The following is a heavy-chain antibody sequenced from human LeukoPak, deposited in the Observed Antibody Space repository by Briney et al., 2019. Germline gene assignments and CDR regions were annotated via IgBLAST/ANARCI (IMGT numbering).Heavy chain of an antibody. CDR3: ARDLAGFGGYSYGMVDY. J-gene: IGHJ4*02. CDR2: TYCRSKWYN. Sequence: SQTLSLTCAISGDSVSSNSATWNWIRQSPSRGLEWLGRTYCRSKWYNDYALSVKSRITINPDTSKNQFSLHLNSVTPEDTAVYYCARDLAGFGGYSYGMVDYWGQGTLVTVSS. V-gene: IGHV6-1*01. CDR1: GDSVSSNSAT. D-gene: IGHD5-18*01.